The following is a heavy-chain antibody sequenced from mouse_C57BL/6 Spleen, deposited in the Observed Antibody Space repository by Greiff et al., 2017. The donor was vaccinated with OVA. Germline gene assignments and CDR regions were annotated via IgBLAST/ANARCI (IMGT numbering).Heavy chain of an antibody. J-gene: IGHJ4*01. V-gene: IGHV3-6*01. D-gene: IGHD2-1*01. Sequence: EVQLQQSGPGLVKPSQSLSLTCSVTGYSITSGYYWNWIRQFPGNKLEWMGYISYDGSNNYNPSLKNRISITRDTSKNQFFLKLNSVTTEDTATYYCARELYYGNSYAMDYWGQGTSVTVSS. CDR3: ARELYYGNSYAMDY. CDR1: GYSITSGYY. CDR2: ISYDGSN.